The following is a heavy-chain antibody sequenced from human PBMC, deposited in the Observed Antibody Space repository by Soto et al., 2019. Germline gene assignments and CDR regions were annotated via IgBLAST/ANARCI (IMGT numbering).Heavy chain of an antibody. J-gene: IGHJ4*02. CDR3: ARGLHSLFDY. CDR2: IWYDGNNK. Sequence: GGSLRLSCAASGFTFSNYGMHWVRQAPGKGLEWVAVIWYDGNNKYYTDSVKGRFTISRDNSNNTLYVQMTSLRAEDTAVYYCARGLHSLFDYWGQGTLVTVSS. D-gene: IGHD2-21*01. CDR1: GFTFSNYG. V-gene: IGHV3-33*01.